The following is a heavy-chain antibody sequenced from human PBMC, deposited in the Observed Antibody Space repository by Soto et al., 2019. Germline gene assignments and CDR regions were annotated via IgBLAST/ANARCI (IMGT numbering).Heavy chain of an antibody. CDR3: ARAWGGSSYDAFDI. CDR1: GYTFTSYG. CDR2: ISAYNGNP. D-gene: IGHD2-15*01. Sequence: QVQLVQSGAEVKKPGASVKVSSKASGYTFTSYGISWVRQAPGQGLEWMGWISAYNGNPNYAQKLQARVTMSTDTTTSTACMELRSLRSDDTAVYYCARAWGGSSYDAFDIWGQGTMVTVSS. V-gene: IGHV1-18*01. J-gene: IGHJ3*02.